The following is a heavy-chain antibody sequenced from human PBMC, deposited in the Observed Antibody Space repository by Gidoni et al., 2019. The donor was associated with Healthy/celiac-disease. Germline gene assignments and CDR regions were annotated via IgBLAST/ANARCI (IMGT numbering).Heavy chain of an antibody. CDR3: ARGPIYCSGGSCYFQAFDY. Sequence: VQLVQSGAEVKKPGASVKVSCKASGYTFTSYAMHWVRQAPGQRLEWMGWINAGNGNTKYSQKFQGRVTITRDTSASTAYMELSSLRSEDTAVYYCARGPIYCSGGSCYFQAFDYWGQGTLVTVSS. J-gene: IGHJ4*02. CDR1: GYTFTSYA. V-gene: IGHV1-3*01. CDR2: INAGNGNT. D-gene: IGHD2-15*01.